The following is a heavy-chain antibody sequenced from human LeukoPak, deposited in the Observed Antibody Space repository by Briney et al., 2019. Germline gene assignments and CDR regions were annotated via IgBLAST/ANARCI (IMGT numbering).Heavy chain of an antibody. CDR2: ISSGSTI. V-gene: IGHV3-69-1*02. CDR3: AELGITMIGGV. D-gene: IGHD3-10*02. Sequence: GGSLRLSCAVSGFTFSRYSMNWVRRAPGKGLQWVSSISSGSTIYYADSVKGRFTISRDNAKNSLYLQMNSLRAEDTAVYYCAELGITMIGGVWGKGTTVTISS. CDR1: GFTFSRYS. J-gene: IGHJ6*04.